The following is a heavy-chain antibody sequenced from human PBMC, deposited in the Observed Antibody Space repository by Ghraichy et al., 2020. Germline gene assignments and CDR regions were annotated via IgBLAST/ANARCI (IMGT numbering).Heavy chain of an antibody. Sequence: GGSLRLSCAASGFTFDDYAMNWVRQRPGEGLEWVSVISWTRANIGYVESVKGRFTISRDNAKNSLYLQMSSLRAEDTALYYCAKGIEARRVNGFDMWGQGTMVTVSS. CDR1: GFTFDDYA. CDR2: ISWTRANI. V-gene: IGHV3-9*01. CDR3: AKGIEARRVNGFDM. J-gene: IGHJ3*02. D-gene: IGHD3-22*01.